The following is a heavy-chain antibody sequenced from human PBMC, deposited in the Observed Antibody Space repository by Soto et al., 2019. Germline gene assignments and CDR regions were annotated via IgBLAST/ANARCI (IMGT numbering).Heavy chain of an antibody. CDR3: AKAGSLGYGFFDY. V-gene: IGHV3-23*01. D-gene: IGHD1-1*01. CDR2: ISGSGSST. CDR1: GFTFDSYA. Sequence: PGGSLRLSCAASGFTFDSYAMSWVRQAPGKGLEWVSVISGSGSSTYYADSVKGRFTISRDNPKNTLYLQMNSLRAEDTAVYYCAKAGSLGYGFFDYWGQGTLVTVSS. J-gene: IGHJ4*02.